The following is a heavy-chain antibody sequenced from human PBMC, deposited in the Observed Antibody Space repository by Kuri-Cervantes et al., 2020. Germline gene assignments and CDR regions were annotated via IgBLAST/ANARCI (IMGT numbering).Heavy chain of an antibody. Sequence: ASVKVSCKASGYTFTSYAMHWVRQAPGQRLEWMGWINAGNGNTKYSQKFQGRVTITRDTSASTAYMELRSLRSDDTAVYYCARDKGRYCSSTSCYEAYWGQGTLVTVSS. CDR3: ARDKGRYCSSTSCYEAY. CDR1: GYTFTSYA. D-gene: IGHD2-2*01. V-gene: IGHV1-3*01. CDR2: INAGNGNT. J-gene: IGHJ4*02.